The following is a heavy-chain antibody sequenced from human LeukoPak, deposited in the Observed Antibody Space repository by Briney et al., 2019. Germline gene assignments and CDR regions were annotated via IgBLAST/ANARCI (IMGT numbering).Heavy chain of an antibody. J-gene: IGHJ4*02. CDR2: ISSNGGST. V-gene: IGHV3-64D*06. CDR3: ARAPYSSSWYIDY. D-gene: IGHD6-13*01. CDR1: GFTFSSYA. Sequence: GGSLRLSCSASGFTFSSYAMHWVRQAPGKGLEYVSAISSNGGSTYYADSVKGRFTISRDNSKNTLYLQMSSLRAEDTAVYYCARAPYSSSWYIDYWGQGTLVTVSS.